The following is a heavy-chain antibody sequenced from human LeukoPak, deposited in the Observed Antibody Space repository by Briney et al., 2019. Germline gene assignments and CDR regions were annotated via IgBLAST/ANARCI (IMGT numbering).Heavy chain of an antibody. D-gene: IGHD2-2*02. CDR1: GFTFSDYY. J-gene: IGHJ4*02. CDR2: ISSSGSTI. CDR3: ARVARLGPVPAAIHSYFDY. Sequence: GGSLRLSCAASGFTFSDYYMSWIRQAPGKGREGVSYISSSGSTIYYADSVKGRFTISRDNAKNSLYLQMNSLRAEDTAVYYCARVARLGPVPAAIHSYFDYWGQGTLVTVSS. V-gene: IGHV3-11*04.